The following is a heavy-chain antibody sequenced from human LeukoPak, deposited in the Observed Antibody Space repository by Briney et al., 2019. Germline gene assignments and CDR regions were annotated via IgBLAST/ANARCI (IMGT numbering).Heavy chain of an antibody. V-gene: IGHV3-7*01. J-gene: IGHJ4*02. D-gene: IGHD3-16*02. CDR3: AREDYVWGSYRPFDY. CDR2: IMKDGSTK. Sequence: GGSLRLSCVASGFTFSGYWMSWVRQAPGKGLEWVANIMKDGSTKKYVDSVKGRFTISRDNAKNSLYLQMNSLRVEDTAVYYCAREDYVWGSYRPFDYWGQGTLVTVSS. CDR1: GFTFSGYW.